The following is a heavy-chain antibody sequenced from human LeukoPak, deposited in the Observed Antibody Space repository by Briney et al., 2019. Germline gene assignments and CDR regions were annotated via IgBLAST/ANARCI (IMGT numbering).Heavy chain of an antibody. CDR1: GGSISSSIYY. D-gene: IGHD3-22*01. V-gene: IGHV4-39*01. CDR2: IYYSGST. Sequence: SETLSLTCSVSGGSISSSIYYWGWIRQPPGKGLEWIGSIYYSGSTYYNPSLKSRVTISVDTSKNQFSLWLSSVTAADTAVYYCARLETYDSTLDYWGQGTLVTVSS. J-gene: IGHJ4*02. CDR3: ARLETYDSTLDY.